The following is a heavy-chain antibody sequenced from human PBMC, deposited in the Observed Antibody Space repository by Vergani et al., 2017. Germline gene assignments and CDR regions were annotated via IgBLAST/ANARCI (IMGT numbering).Heavy chain of an antibody. V-gene: IGHV3-30-3*01. D-gene: IGHD1-26*01. CDR2: ISYDGSIK. CDR3: ARGISVRGSYLDY. Sequence: QVQLVESGGGVVQPGRSLRLSCAASGFTFSSYAMHWVRQAPGKGLEWVAVISYDGSIKYYADSVKGRFTISRDNSKNTLYLQMNSLRTEDTAVYYCARGISVRGSYLDYWGQGTLVTVSS. J-gene: IGHJ4*02. CDR1: GFTFSSYA.